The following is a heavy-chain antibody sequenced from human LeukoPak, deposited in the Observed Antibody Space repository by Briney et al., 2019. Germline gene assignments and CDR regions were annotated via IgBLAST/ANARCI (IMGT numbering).Heavy chain of an antibody. D-gene: IGHD2/OR15-2a*01. J-gene: IGHJ6*02. CDR1: GDSVSSNSA. Sequence: SQTLSLTCDISGDSVSSNSAWNWIRQSPSRGLEWLGRTYYTSKWFNDYAVFVESRITINADTSKNQFSLHLNSVTPEDTAVYYCARGRYFYGMDVWGQGTTVTVSS. CDR3: ARGRYFYGMDV. V-gene: IGHV6-1*01. CDR2: TYYTSKWFN.